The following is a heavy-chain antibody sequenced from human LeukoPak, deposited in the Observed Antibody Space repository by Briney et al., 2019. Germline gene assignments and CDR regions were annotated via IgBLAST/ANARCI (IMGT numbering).Heavy chain of an antibody. CDR3: ATRGGAYYYYMDV. J-gene: IGHJ6*03. CDR2: IIPIFGTA. CDR1: VGTFSSYA. D-gene: IGHD3-10*01. Sequence: SVKVSCKASVGTFSSYAISWVRQAPGQGLEWMGGIIPIFGTANYAQKFQGRVTITEDESTSTAYMELSGLRSEDTAVYYCATRGGAYYYYMDVWGKGTTVTVSS. V-gene: IGHV1-69*01.